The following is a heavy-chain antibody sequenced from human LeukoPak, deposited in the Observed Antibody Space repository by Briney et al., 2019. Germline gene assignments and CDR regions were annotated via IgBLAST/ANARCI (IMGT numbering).Heavy chain of an antibody. D-gene: IGHD4-17*01. CDR1: GGSISSYY. CDR3: ARDGDYGEVDY. Sequence: SETLSLTCTVSGGSISSYYWSWIRQPAGKGLEWIGRIYTSGSTNYNPSLKSRVTMSVDTSKNQFSLQLNSVTPEDTAVYYCARDGDYGEVDYWGQGTLVTVSS. J-gene: IGHJ4*02. V-gene: IGHV4-4*07. CDR2: IYTSGST.